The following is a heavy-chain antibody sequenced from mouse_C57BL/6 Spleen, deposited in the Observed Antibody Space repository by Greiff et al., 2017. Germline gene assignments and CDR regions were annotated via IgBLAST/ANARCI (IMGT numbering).Heavy chain of an antibody. Sequence: QVQLQQSGAELARPGASVKMSCKASGYTFTSYTMHWVKQRPGQGLEWIGYINPSSGYTKYNQKFKDKATLTADKSSSTAYMQLSSLTSEDSAVDYGAREGGSNYSYYAMDYWGQGTSVTVSS. CDR3: AREGGSNYSYYAMDY. CDR2: INPSSGYT. D-gene: IGHD2-5*01. V-gene: IGHV1-4*01. J-gene: IGHJ4*01. CDR1: GYTFTSYT.